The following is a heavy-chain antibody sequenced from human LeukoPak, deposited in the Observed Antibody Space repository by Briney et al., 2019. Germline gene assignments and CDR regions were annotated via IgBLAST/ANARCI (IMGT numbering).Heavy chain of an antibody. V-gene: IGHV4-39*07. J-gene: IGHJ5*02. D-gene: IGHD2-2*01. CDR2: IYYSGST. CDR3: ARCPGYCSSTSCYLSWFDP. CDR1: GGSISGRNYQ. Sequence: SETLSLTCSVSGGSISGRNYQWGWIRQPPGKGLEWIGSIYYSGSTYYNPSLKSRVTISVGTSKNQFSLKLSSVTAADTAVYYCARCPGYCSSTSCYLSWFDPWGQGTLVTVSS.